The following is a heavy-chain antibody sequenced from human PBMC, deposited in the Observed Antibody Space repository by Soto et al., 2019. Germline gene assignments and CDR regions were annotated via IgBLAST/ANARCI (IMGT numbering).Heavy chain of an antibody. V-gene: IGHV4-4*02. CDR2: IYHSGST. CDR1: GGSIRRSNW. CDR3: ASGADYGDYAACFDP. Sequence: QVQLQQSGPGLVKPSGTLSLTCAVSGGSIRRSNWWSWVRQPPGKGLEWFGKIYHSGSTNYTPSLKSRVTRAGDKSNDQVSLKLSSVTAAATAVYYCASGADYGDYAACFDPGGQGTLVTVAS. J-gene: IGHJ5*02. D-gene: IGHD4-17*01.